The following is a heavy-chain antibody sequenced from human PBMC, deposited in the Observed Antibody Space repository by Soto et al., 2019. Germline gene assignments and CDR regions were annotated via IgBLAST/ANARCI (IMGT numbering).Heavy chain of an antibody. CDR1: GGTFNNYV. CDR3: AGRCDGTNCLAHFDY. V-gene: IGHV1-69*06. Sequence: SVKVSCKASGGTFNNYVINWVRQAPGQGLEWMAGIIPIFGTPNYAQKFQGRVTITADKSTSTAYMELNSLRSEDTAVYYCAGRCDGTNCLAHFDYWGQGXLVTVYS. CDR2: IIPIFGTP. D-gene: IGHD2-2*01. J-gene: IGHJ4*02.